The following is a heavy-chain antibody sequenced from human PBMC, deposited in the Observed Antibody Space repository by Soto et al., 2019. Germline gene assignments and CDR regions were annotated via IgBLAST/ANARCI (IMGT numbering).Heavy chain of an antibody. D-gene: IGHD3-9*01. Sequence: GGSLRLSCAASGFTFSSYGMHWVRQAPGKGLEWVAVIWYDGSNKYYADSVKGRFTISRDNSKNTLYLQMNSLRAEDTAVYYCARDRGRNDILTGYYISGEDYWGQGTLVTVSS. CDR1: GFTFSSYG. J-gene: IGHJ4*02. V-gene: IGHV3-33*01. CDR3: ARDRGRNDILTGYYISGEDY. CDR2: IWYDGSNK.